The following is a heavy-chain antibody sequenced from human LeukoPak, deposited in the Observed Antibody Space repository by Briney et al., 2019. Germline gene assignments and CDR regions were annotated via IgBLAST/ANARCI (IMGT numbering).Heavy chain of an antibody. V-gene: IGHV4-30-4*01. CDR3: ARGSSPNWFDP. CDR1: DGSISNSDLY. Sequence: SETLSLTCSVSDGSISNSDLYWSWIRQPPGKGLEWIGSIYYSGITYFNPSLKSRLTMSVDTSKNQFSLKLSSVTAADTAVYYCARGSSPNWFDPWGQGTLVTVSS. CDR2: IYYSGIT. J-gene: IGHJ5*02. D-gene: IGHD2-2*01.